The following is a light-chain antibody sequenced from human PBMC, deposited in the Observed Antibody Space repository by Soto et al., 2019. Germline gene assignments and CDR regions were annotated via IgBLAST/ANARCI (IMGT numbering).Light chain of an antibody. CDR3: TAWYDTLGGFYF. V-gene: IGLV1-47*02. CDR2: GTN. J-gene: IGLJ1*01. Sequence: QSVLTQPPSVSEAPGLGVTISCSGSNSNICSNYVYWYQQLPGAAPKLLIYGTNKRSSGVPGECSAFKSGTSASLAISALRPEDEAEYYYTAWYDTLGGFYFFGTGTKLTVL. CDR1: NSNICSNY.